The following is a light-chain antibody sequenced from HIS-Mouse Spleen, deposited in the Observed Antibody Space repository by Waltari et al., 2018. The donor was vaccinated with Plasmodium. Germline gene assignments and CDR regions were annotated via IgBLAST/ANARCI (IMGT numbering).Light chain of an antibody. CDR3: QQYNNWSFT. CDR2: GAS. Sequence: EIVMTQSPATLSVSPGERATLSCRASQSVSSNLAWYQQKPGQAPGLLIDGASTRATGIPARFSGSGSGTEFTLTISSLQSEDFAVYYCQQYNNWSFTFGPGTKVDIK. J-gene: IGKJ3*01. V-gene: IGKV3-15*01. CDR1: QSVSSN.